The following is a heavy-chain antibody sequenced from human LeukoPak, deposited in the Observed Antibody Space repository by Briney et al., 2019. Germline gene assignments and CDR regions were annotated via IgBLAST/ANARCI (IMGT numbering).Heavy chain of an antibody. D-gene: IGHD2-21*02. CDR1: GFTFSDYY. V-gene: IGHV3-11*01. CDR3: ARVNRVTAIQELDY. CDR2: ISSSGSSI. J-gene: IGHJ4*02. Sequence: GGSLRLSCAASGFTFSDYYMTWIRQAPGKGLEWVSCISSSGSSIFYADSVKGRFTISRDNAKSSLFLQMNSLRAEDTAVYYCARVNRVTAIQELDYWGQGTLVTVSS.